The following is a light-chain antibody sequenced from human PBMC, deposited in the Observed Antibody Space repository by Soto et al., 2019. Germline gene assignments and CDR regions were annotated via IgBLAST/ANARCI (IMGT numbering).Light chain of an antibody. J-gene: IGKJ1*01. V-gene: IGKV3-15*01. Sequence: EIVMTQSPATLSVAPGERATLSCKASQRVGTYLAWYQQKPCQAPRLLIYGASTRATGVPARFSGGGSGTEFTLTISSLQSEDFAIYRCQQYSNLSPWTFGQGTKV. CDR3: QQYSNLSPWT. CDR2: GAS. CDR1: QRVGTY.